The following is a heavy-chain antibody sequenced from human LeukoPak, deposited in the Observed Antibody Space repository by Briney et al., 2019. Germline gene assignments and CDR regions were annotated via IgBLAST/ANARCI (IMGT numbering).Heavy chain of an antibody. CDR1: GFTVSSNY. Sequence: PGGSLRLSCAASGFTVSSNYMSWVRQAPGKGLEWVSVIYSGAITYYADSVKGRFTISRDNSKNTLYLQMNSLRAEDTAVYYCASQVVTLSIDAFDIWGQGTMVTVSS. CDR3: ASQVVTLSIDAFDI. CDR2: IYSGAIT. J-gene: IGHJ3*02. D-gene: IGHD4-23*01. V-gene: IGHV3-66*04.